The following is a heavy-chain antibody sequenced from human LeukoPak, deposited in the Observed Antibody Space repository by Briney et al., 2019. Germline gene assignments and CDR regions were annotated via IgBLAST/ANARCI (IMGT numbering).Heavy chain of an antibody. CDR1: GFTFNSYS. V-gene: IGHV3-30*02. J-gene: IGHJ4*02. CDR2: IRFDGSNK. D-gene: IGHD2-2*01. CDR3: AKFNRQYCSSTTCYGGFDY. Sequence: PGGSLRLSCAASGFTFNSYSMHWVRQAPGKGLEWVAFIRFDGSNKYYTDSVKGRFTISRDNSKNTLYMQMNSLRAEDTAVYYCAKFNRQYCSSTTCYGGFDYWGQGTLVTVSS.